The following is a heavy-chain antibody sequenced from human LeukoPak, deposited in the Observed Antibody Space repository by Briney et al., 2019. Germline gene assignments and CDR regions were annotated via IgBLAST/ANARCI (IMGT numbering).Heavy chain of an antibody. Sequence: GGSLRLSCVASGFIFSSYSMNWVRQAPGKGLEWISHIRSSGSTMYYADSVKGRFTISRDNAKNSLYLQMNSLRAEDTAVYYCASYDSSGDYFDYWGQGTLVTVSS. J-gene: IGHJ4*02. CDR3: ASYDSSGDYFDY. CDR2: IRSSGSTM. V-gene: IGHV3-48*04. CDR1: GFIFSSYS. D-gene: IGHD3-22*01.